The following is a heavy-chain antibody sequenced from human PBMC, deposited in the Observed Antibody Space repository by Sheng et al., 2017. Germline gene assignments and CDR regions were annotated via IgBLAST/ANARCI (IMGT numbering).Heavy chain of an antibody. CDR1: GGTFSSYA. D-gene: IGHD1-7*01. CDR3: ARDLVLELLHPFDY. V-gene: IGHV1-69*04. Sequence: QVQLVQSGAEVKKPGSSVKVSCKASGGTFSSYAISWVRQAPGQGLEWMGGIIPILGIANYAQKFQGRVTITADKSTSTAYMELSSLRSEDTAVYYCARDLVLELLHPFDYWGQGTLVTVSS. CDR2: IIPILGIA. J-gene: IGHJ4*02.